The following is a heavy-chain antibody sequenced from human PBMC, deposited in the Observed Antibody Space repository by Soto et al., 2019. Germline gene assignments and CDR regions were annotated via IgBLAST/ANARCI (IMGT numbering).Heavy chain of an antibody. CDR3: ARNSYSSRWDFFDY. J-gene: IGHJ4*02. Sequence: GESLKISCKDSGYTFTSYWITWVRQMRGKGLEWMARIDPSDSYTNYSPSFQGHVTISVDKSINTAYLQWSGLKASDTAMYFCARNSYSSRWDFFDYWGQGSMVTVSS. V-gene: IGHV5-10-1*01. CDR2: IDPSDSYT. CDR1: GYTFTSYW. D-gene: IGHD6-13*01.